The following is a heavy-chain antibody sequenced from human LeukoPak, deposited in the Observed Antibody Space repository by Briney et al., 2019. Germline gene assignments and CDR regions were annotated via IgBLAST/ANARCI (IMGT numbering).Heavy chain of an antibody. CDR2: IYYSGST. D-gene: IGHD6-6*01. CDR3: ARGSSSSPHYYYYMDV. Sequence: SETLSLTCTVSAYSISDGWVWGMIRQHPGKGLEWIGYIYYSGSTYYNPSLKSRVTISVDTSKNQFSLKLSSVTAADTAVYYCARGSSSSPHYYYYMDVWGKGTTVTVSS. CDR1: AYSISDGWV. J-gene: IGHJ6*03. V-gene: IGHV4-31*03.